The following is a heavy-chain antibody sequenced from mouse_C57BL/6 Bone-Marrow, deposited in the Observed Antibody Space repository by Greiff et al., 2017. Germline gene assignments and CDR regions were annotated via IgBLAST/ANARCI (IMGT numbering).Heavy chain of an antibody. CDR2: INPSNGGT. CDR1: GYTFTSYW. CDR3: ARSLDYYGSSYVEDYFDY. V-gene: IGHV1-53*01. Sequence: VQLQQPGTELVKPGASVKLSCKASGYTFTSYWMHWVKQRPGQGLEWIGNINPSNGGTNYNEKFKSKATLTVDKSSNTAYMQLSSLTSEDSAVYYCARSLDYYGSSYVEDYFDYWGQSTTLTVSS. D-gene: IGHD1-1*01. J-gene: IGHJ2*01.